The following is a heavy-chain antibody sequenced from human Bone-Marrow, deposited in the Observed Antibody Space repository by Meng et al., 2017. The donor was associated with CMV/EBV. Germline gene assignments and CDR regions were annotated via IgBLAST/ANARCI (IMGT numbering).Heavy chain of an antibody. J-gene: IGHJ5*02. CDR3: TRSRYCSGGSCYGWFDP. CDR2: IERKDISYGT. V-gene: IGHV3-73*01. CDR1: FSGCA. Sequence: FSGCATDWVHQMTGKGLEGGGRIERKDISYGTGNAASVKGRYTISRDDTENTAYLQMNSLKTEDTDVYYCTRSRYCSGGSCYGWFDPWGQGTLVTVSS. D-gene: IGHD2-15*01.